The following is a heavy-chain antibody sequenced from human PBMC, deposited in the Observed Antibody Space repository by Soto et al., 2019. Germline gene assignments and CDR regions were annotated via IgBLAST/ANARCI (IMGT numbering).Heavy chain of an antibody. CDR2: IYYSGST. CDR3: ARLATRYYFDY. D-gene: IGHD1-1*01. V-gene: IGHV4-59*08. J-gene: IGHJ4*02. Sequence: PSETLSLTCTVSGGSISSYYWSWIRQPPGKGLEWIGYIYYSGSTNYNPSLKSRVTISVDTSKNQFSLKLNSMTAADTAVYYCARLATRYYFDYWGQGTLVTVSS. CDR1: GGSISSYY.